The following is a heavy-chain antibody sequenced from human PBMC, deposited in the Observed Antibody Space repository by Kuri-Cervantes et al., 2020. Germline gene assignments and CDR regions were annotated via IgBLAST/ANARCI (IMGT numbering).Heavy chain of an antibody. CDR2: IYSGGST. Sequence: GESWKSSCAASGFTVSSNYMSWVRQASGKGLEWVSVIYSGGSTYYADSVKGRFTISRDNSKNTLYLQMNSLRAEDTAVYYCARGSRRLHVGEHKPYPWGQGTLVTVSS. CDR3: ARGSRRLHVGEHKPYP. J-gene: IGHJ5*02. V-gene: IGHV3-53*01. CDR1: GFTVSSNY. D-gene: IGHD3-16*01.